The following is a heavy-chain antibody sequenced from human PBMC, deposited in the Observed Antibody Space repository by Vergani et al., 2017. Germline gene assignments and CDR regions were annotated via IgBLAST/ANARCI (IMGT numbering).Heavy chain of an antibody. CDR3: ARDRDGVVDY. J-gene: IGHJ4*02. V-gene: IGHV4-59*12. D-gene: IGHD2-8*01. Sequence: QVQLQESGPGLVKPSETLSLTCTVSGGSISSYYWSWIRQPPGKGLEWIGYIYYSGSTYYNPSLKSRVTISVDTSKNQFSLKLSSVTAADTAVYYCARDRDGVVDYWGQGTLVTVSS. CDR2: IYYSGST. CDR1: GGSISSYY.